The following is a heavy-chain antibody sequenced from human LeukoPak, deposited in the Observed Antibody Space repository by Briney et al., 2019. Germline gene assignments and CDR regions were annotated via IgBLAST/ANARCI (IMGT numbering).Heavy chain of an antibody. Sequence: GGSLRLSCAASGFTFSSYWMHRVRQAPGKGLVWVSRINSDGSSTSYADSVKDRFTISRDNAKNTLYLQMNSLRAEDTAVYYCARVPNYYYYGMDVWGQGTTVTVSS. J-gene: IGHJ6*02. CDR2: INSDGSST. V-gene: IGHV3-74*01. CDR1: GFTFSSYW. CDR3: ARVPNYYYYGMDV.